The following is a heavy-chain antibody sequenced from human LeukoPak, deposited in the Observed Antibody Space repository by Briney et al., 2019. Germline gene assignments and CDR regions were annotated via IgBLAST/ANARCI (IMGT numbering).Heavy chain of an antibody. Sequence: SETLSLTCAVYGGSISGYYWSWIRQPPGKGLEWIGEINHSGSTNYNPSLKSRVTISVDTSKNQFSLKLSSVTAADTAVYYCARGNSSSSLDYWGQGTLVTVSS. CDR1: GGSISGYY. D-gene: IGHD6-6*01. J-gene: IGHJ4*02. CDR3: ARGNSSSSLDY. V-gene: IGHV4-34*01. CDR2: INHSGST.